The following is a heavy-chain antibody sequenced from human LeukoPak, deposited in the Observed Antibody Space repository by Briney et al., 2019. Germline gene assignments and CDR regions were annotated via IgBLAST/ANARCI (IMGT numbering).Heavy chain of an antibody. V-gene: IGHV1-2*02. CDR2: INPNSGGT. Sequence: GASVKVSCKASGYTFTGYYMHWVRQAPAQGLEWMGWINPNSGGTNYAQNFQGRLSMSTDTPTATAYMELSSLRSDDTAVYYCVRDTRRLTMMRDGFDIWGQGTLVTVSS. CDR3: VRDTRRLTMMRDGFDI. J-gene: IGHJ3*02. D-gene: IGHD3-22*01. CDR1: GYTFTGYY.